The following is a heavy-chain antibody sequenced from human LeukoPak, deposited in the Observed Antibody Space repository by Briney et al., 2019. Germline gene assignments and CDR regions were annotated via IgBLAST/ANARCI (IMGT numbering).Heavy chain of an antibody. D-gene: IGHD4-17*01. CDR3: ARVDYGDYEGWFDP. V-gene: IGHV1-18*04. CDR2: ISAYNGNT. J-gene: IGHJ5*02. CDR1: GYTFTSYG. Sequence: ASVKVSCKASGYTFTSYGISWVRQAPGQGREWMGWISAYNGNTNYAQKLQGRVTMTTDTSTSTAYMELRSLRSDDTAVYYCARVDYGDYEGWFDPWGQGTLVTVSS.